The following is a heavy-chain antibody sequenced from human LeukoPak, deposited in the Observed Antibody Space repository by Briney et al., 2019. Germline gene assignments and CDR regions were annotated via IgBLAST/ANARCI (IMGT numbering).Heavy chain of an antibody. Sequence: SETLSLTCTVSGGSISSSSYYWGWIRQPPGKGLEWIGSIYYSGSTYYNPSLKSRVTISVDTSKNQFSLKLSSVTAADTAVYYCATIAQGIFYDSSGQYRPGMLFYYYYMDVWGKGTTVTISS. CDR3: ATIAQGIFYDSSGQYRPGMLFYYYYMDV. D-gene: IGHD3-22*01. CDR1: GGSISSSSYY. V-gene: IGHV4-39*07. J-gene: IGHJ6*03. CDR2: IYYSGST.